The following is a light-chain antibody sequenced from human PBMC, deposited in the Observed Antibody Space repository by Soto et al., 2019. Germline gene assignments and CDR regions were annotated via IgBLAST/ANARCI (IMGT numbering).Light chain of an antibody. Sequence: SYELTQPPSVSVAPGQTARITCGGDNIGGRSVHWYQQKPGQAPVLVVYDDRDRPSGIPDRFSGSNSGNTATLTISRVEAGDEADFYCQVWISDHLVFGGGTKVTVL. J-gene: IGLJ3*02. CDR2: DDR. CDR1: NIGGRS. V-gene: IGLV3-21*02. CDR3: QVWISDHLV.